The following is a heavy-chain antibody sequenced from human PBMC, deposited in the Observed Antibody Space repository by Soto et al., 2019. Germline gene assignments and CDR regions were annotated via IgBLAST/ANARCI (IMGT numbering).Heavy chain of an antibody. Sequence: QVQVVQSGAEVKKPGASVKVSCKASGYTFSSCAIHWVRQAPGQRLEWMGWINTDNGNTKYSQKFQGRLSITRDTSATTAYMELSSLRSEDTAVYSCAGDRAVDWYFDLWGRGTLVTVSS. J-gene: IGHJ2*01. V-gene: IGHV1-3*04. CDR2: INTDNGNT. CDR1: GYTFSSCA. CDR3: AGDRAVDWYFDL. D-gene: IGHD6-19*01.